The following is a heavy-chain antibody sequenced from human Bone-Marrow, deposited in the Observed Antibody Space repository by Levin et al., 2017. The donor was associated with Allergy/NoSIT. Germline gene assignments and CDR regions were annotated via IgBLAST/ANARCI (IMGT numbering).Heavy chain of an antibody. CDR3: AKTSRWRLPAFDI. Sequence: SLRLSCVGSGFRIDGYAMHWVRQAPGKGLEWVSGISWNSGDINYVDSVKGRFTISRDNAKNSLFLQMNSLRADDTALYYCAKTSRWRLPAFDIWGQGTLITVSS. CDR2: ISWNSGDI. V-gene: IGHV3-9*01. D-gene: IGHD5/OR15-5a*01. CDR1: GFRIDGYA. J-gene: IGHJ3*02.